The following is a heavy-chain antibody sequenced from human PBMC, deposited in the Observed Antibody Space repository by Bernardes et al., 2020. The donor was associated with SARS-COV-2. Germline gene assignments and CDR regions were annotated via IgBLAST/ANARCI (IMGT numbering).Heavy chain of an antibody. Sequence: SEALSLTCTVSGGSISTSAYYWGWLLQSPGKGLEWIGTIYYTGITYYNPSLKSRVTISVDTSKNQVSLRLTSVTAADTSVYYCARAPPEAVAGMGLFDYWGQGTLVTVSS. CDR3: ARAPPEAVAGMGLFDY. CDR1: GGSISTSAYY. V-gene: IGHV4-39*01. CDR2: IYYTGIT. J-gene: IGHJ4*02. D-gene: IGHD6-19*01.